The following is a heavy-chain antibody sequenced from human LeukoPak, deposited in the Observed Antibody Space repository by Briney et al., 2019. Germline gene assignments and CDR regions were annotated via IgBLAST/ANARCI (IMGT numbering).Heavy chain of an antibody. Sequence: SETLSLTCTVSGGFISGYYWNWIRQPAGKGLEWIGRMYTRGSTNYNPSLKSRVTISVDTSKNQFSLKLSSVTAADTAVYYCARVATGGFGGSYRFFDYWGQGTLVTVSS. J-gene: IGHJ4*02. V-gene: IGHV4-4*07. D-gene: IGHD1-26*01. CDR1: GGFISGYY. CDR2: MYTRGST. CDR3: ARVATGGFGGSYRFFDY.